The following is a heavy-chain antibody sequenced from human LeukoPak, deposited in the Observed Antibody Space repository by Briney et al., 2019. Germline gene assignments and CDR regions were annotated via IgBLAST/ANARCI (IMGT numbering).Heavy chain of an antibody. J-gene: IGHJ4*02. CDR3: ARDASNSADYYFHS. V-gene: IGHV3-30*03. Sequence: PGGSLGLSCAASGFTFSDYYMHWVRQAPGKGLEWVAVISYDGRDKYHADSVKGRFTSSRDNSKNTLYLQMNSLRPEDTGVYYCARDASNSADYYFHSWGQGILVIVSS. D-gene: IGHD1-26*01. CDR1: GFTFSDYY. CDR2: ISYDGRDK.